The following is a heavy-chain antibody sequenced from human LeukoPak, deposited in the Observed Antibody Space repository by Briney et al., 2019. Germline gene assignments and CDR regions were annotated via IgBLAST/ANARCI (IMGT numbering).Heavy chain of an antibody. Sequence: PGGSLRLSCAASRFTFSSYAMHWVRQAPGKGLEYVSAISSNGGSTYYANSVKGRFTISRDNAKNSLYLQMNSLRAEDTAVYYCARDRGSSSRVDYWGQGTLVTVSS. J-gene: IGHJ4*02. CDR2: ISSNGGST. D-gene: IGHD6-13*01. CDR3: ARDRGSSSRVDY. V-gene: IGHV3-64*01. CDR1: RFTFSSYA.